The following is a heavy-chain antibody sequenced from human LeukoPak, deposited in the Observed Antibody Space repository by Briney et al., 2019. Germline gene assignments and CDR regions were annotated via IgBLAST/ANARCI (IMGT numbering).Heavy chain of an antibody. CDR1: GGSISSGGYY. Sequence: SQTLSLTCTVSGGSISSGGYYWSWIRQHPGKGLEWIGYIYYSGSTYYNPSLKSRVTISVDTSKNQFSLKLSSVTAADTAVYYCARGARPDYDFWSGYSSYYYYYMDVWAKGPRSPSP. J-gene: IGHJ6*03. D-gene: IGHD3-3*01. CDR2: IYYSGST. CDR3: ARGARPDYDFWSGYSSYYYYYMDV. V-gene: IGHV4-31*03.